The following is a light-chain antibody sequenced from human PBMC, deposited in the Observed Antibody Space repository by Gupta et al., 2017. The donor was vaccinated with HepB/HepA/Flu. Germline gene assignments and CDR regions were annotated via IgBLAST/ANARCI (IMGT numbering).Light chain of an antibody. Sequence: DIQMTQSPSSLAASVGDRVTSTCRASRSISSRLNWYQQKPGKAPELLIYDVSTLQRGVPPRFSGSGSETDFILTISSLQHEDFENYYWQQTYSMCDFGHGTKVDFK. J-gene: IGKJ1*01. CDR1: RSISSR. V-gene: IGKV1-39*01. CDR2: DVS. CDR3: QQTYSMCD.